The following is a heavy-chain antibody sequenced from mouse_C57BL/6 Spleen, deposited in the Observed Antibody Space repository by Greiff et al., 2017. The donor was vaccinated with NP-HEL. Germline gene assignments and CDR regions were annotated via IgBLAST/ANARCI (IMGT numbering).Heavy chain of an antibody. D-gene: IGHD2-3*01. CDR1: GFTFSSYA. Sequence: EVQRVESGEGLVKPGGSLKLSCAASGFTFSSYAMSWVRQTPEKRLEWVAYISSGGDYIYYADTVKGRFTISRDNARNTLYLQMSSLKSEDTAMYYWTRDGGDYAMDYWGQGTSVTVSS. J-gene: IGHJ4*01. V-gene: IGHV5-9-1*02. CDR2: ISSGGDYI. CDR3: TRDGGDYAMDY.